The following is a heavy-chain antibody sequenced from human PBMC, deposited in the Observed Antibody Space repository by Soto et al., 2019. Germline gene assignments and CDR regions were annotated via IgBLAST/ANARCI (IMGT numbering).Heavy chain of an antibody. D-gene: IGHD3-16*01. CDR1: GGSISSYY. CDR2: IYYSGST. CDR3: ARGHWRDFVGAPHTNWFDP. J-gene: IGHJ5*02. Sequence: ETLSLTCTVSGGSISSYYWSWIRQPPGKGLEWIGYIYYSGSTNYNPSLKSRVTISVDTSKNQFSLKLSSVTAADTAVYYCARGHWRDFVGAPHTNWFDPWGQGTLVTVSS. V-gene: IGHV4-59*12.